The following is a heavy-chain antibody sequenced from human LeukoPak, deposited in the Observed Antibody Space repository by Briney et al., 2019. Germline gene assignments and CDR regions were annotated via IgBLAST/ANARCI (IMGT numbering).Heavy chain of an antibody. CDR1: GGTFSSYA. V-gene: IGHV1-69*13. D-gene: IGHD3-3*01. Sequence: SVKVSCKASGGTFSSYAISWVRQAPGQGLEWMGGIIPIFGTANYAQKFQGRVTITADESTSTAYMELSSLRSEDTAVYYCARVADFWSGSGPLYYMDVWGKGTTVTVSS. CDR2: IIPIFGTA. CDR3: ARVADFWSGSGPLYYMDV. J-gene: IGHJ6*03.